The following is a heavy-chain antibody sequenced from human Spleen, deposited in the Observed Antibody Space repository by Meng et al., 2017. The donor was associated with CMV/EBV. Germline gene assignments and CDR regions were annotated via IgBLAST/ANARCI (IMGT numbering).Heavy chain of an antibody. CDR3: AHEVRWRQLTY. CDR1: GFSVSPAAVF. J-gene: IGHJ4*02. V-gene: IGHV2-5*01. Sequence: CTFSGFSVSPAAVFFSCIRPPPLKPLEWLSLISFPSSPLYPPSLHLRLTITKDTSKNQVVLTMTNMDPVDTATYYCAHEVRWRQLTYWGQGTLVTVSS. CDR2: ISFPSSP. D-gene: IGHD5-24*01.